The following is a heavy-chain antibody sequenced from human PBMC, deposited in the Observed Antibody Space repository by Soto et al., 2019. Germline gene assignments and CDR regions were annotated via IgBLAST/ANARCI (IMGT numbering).Heavy chain of an antibody. CDR1: GYTLDNHA. CDR3: ARGTKGAGGWYFDL. J-gene: IGHJ2*01. V-gene: IGHV1-18*01. CDR2: IGALLYNDAT. Sequence: QIPVVQSEVEVKRPGASVRISCKASGYTLDNHAVTWVRQAPGQGLEWMGWIGALLYNDATNHARKFQGRLTMARDTSPNTVYMDLGSLRSDDTAVYYCARGTKGAGGWYFDLWGRGTLVVVSS. D-gene: IGHD2-8*01.